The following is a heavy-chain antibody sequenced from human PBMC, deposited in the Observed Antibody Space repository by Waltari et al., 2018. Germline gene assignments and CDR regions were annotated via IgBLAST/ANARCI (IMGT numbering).Heavy chain of an antibody. Sequence: EVQLVESGGGLVKPGESLRLSCGASGFAFSSFTMNWVRQAPGKGLEWISSIRSRGGSMSYADSVKGRFTISRDNAKNARFLQMNSLRAEDTAVYYCARGSATTNTTRGDMDVWGQGTTVTVSS. CDR1: GFAFSSFT. CDR2: IRSRGGSM. V-gene: IGHV3-21*01. D-gene: IGHD6-25*01. CDR3: ARGSATTNTTRGDMDV. J-gene: IGHJ6*02.